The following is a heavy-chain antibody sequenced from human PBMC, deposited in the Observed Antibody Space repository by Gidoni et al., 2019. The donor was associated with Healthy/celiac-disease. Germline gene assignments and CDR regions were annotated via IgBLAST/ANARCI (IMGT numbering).Heavy chain of an antibody. CDR1: GYTFTGYY. CDR2: INPNSGGT. J-gene: IGHJ6*02. D-gene: IGHD3-16*02. V-gene: IGHV1-2*02. Sequence: QVQLVQSGAEVKKPGASVKVSCKASGYTFTGYYMHWVRQAPGQGLEWMGWINPNSGGTNYAQKFQGRVTMTRDTSISTAYMELSRLRSDDTAVYYCARLRLGELSSIYYYYGMDVWGQGTTVTVSS. CDR3: ARLRLGELSSIYYYYGMDV.